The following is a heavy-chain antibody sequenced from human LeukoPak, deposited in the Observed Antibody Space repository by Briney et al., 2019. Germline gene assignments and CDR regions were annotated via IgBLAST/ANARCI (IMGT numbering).Heavy chain of an antibody. CDR3: ARARKLWFGELFYY. Sequence: GGSLRLSCAASGFTFSSYEMNWVRQAPGKGLEWVSYISSSGSTIYYADSVKGRFTISRDNAKNSLYLQMNSLRAEDTAVYYCARARKLWFGELFYYWGQGTLVTVSS. V-gene: IGHV3-48*03. D-gene: IGHD3-10*01. CDR2: ISSSGSTI. CDR1: GFTFSSYE. J-gene: IGHJ4*02.